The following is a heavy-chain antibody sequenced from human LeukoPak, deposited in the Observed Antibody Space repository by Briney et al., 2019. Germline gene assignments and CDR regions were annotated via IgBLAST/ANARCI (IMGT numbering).Heavy chain of an antibody. CDR2: INHSGST. CDR1: GGSFSCYY. D-gene: IGHD3-22*01. CDR3: ATVKGERFNYYDSSGYYNYFEY. Sequence: SETLSLTYAVYGGSFSCYYWSWIRQPPGKGLEWIGEINHSGSTNYNPSLKSRVTISVDTSKNQFSLKLSCVTAADTAVYYCATVKGERFNYYDSSGYYNYFEYWGQGNLVTVSA. J-gene: IGHJ4*02. V-gene: IGHV4-34*01.